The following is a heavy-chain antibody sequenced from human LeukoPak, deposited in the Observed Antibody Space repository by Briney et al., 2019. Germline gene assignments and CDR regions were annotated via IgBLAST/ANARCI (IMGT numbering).Heavy chain of an antibody. Sequence: GGSLRLSCAASRFTFNSYAMSWVRQAPGKGLDWVSVISGSAGKIRYAGSVKGRFTISRDNSENTVYLQMNNLRAEDTAVYYCAGRVTGYSSGYVYWGQGTLVTVSS. V-gene: IGHV3-23*01. CDR3: AGRVTGYSSGYVY. J-gene: IGHJ4*02. D-gene: IGHD5-18*01. CDR2: ISGSAGKI. CDR1: RFTFNSYA.